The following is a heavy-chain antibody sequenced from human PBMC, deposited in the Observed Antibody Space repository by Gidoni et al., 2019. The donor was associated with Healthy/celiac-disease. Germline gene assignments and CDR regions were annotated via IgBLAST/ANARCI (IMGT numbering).Heavy chain of an antibody. CDR1: GFMFNNYG. CDR3: AKNMGSTTAFDS. J-gene: IGHJ4*02. Sequence: EVPLLGSGGGLVQPGGSLRLSCVASGFMFNNYGISWVRQAQGKGREWVSGITGGGGSTYTADALKGLFTMSRGRSKNTLYLQRSSLRAEDTAVYYCAKNMGSTTAFDSWGQGTLVTVSS. CDR2: ITGGGGST. V-gene: IGHV3-23*01. D-gene: IGHD1-26*01.